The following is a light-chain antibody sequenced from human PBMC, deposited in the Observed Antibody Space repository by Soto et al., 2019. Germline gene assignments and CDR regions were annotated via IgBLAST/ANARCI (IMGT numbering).Light chain of an antibody. CDR3: QQYNNWPLT. Sequence: EIVMTQSPATLSVSPGERATLSCRASQSVSSNLAWYQQKPGQAPRLLIYGASTRGTGIPARFSGSGSGTEFTLTISSLQSEYFAVYYCQQYNNWPLTFGQGTKVEIK. CDR1: QSVSSN. CDR2: GAS. J-gene: IGKJ1*01. V-gene: IGKV3-15*01.